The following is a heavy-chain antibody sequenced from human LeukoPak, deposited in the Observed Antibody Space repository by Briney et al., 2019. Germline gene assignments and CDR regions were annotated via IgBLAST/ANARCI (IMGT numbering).Heavy chain of an antibody. Sequence: SQTLSLTCTVSGGSISSGGYYWSWIRQHPGKGLEWIGYIYYSGSTYYNPSLKSRVTISVDTSKNQFSLKPSSVTAADTAVYYCARANYGSGSLYYYYYGMDVWGQGTTVTVSS. D-gene: IGHD3-10*01. CDR2: IYYSGST. V-gene: IGHV4-31*03. J-gene: IGHJ6*02. CDR1: GGSISSGGYY. CDR3: ARANYGSGSLYYYYYGMDV.